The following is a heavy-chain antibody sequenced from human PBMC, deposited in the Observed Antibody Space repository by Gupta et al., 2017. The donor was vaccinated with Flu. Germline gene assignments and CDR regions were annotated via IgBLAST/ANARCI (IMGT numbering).Heavy chain of an antibody. CDR3: ARPHYWARGPDWYVDL. D-gene: IGHD2-8*02. Sequence: QVQLLASGPRLVKPSETLSLICNVSGGSVSSYYWNWNRQSPGKGLEWIGYMHTNGINNYNPSLKGRVTMSGDTSKNQLSLKLTSVTAADTALYYCARPHYWARGPDWYVDLWGRGTLVIVSS. CDR1: GGSVSSYY. J-gene: IGHJ2*01. V-gene: IGHV4-4*08. CDR2: MHTNGIN.